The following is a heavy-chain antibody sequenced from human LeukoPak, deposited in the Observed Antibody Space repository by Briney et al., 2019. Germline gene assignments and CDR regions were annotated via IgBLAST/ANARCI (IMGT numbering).Heavy chain of an antibody. CDR1: GFTFSSYW. J-gene: IGHJ6*03. Sequence: AGGSLRLSCAASGFTFSSYWMSWVRQAPGKGLECVANIKQDGSEKYYVDSVKGRFTISRDNAKNSLYLQMNSLRAEDTAVYYCARTYSSPDYHYYYMDVWGKGTTVTVSS. V-gene: IGHV3-7*01. CDR3: ARTYSSPDYHYYYMDV. D-gene: IGHD6-13*01. CDR2: IKQDGSEK.